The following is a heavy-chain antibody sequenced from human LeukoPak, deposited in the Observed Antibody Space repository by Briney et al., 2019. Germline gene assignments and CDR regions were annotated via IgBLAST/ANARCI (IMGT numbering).Heavy chain of an antibody. CDR1: GFTFSSYE. CDR2: ITSSGTNI. V-gene: IGHV3-48*03. Sequence: PGGSLSLSCAASGFTFSSYEMNWVRQAAGKGLDWVPYITSSGTNIYYADSLKGRFTISRDNAKNSLYLQMNSLRAEDTAVYYCATTNYYGSGSYRTQPFDYWGQGTLVTVSS. D-gene: IGHD3-10*01. J-gene: IGHJ4*02. CDR3: ATTNYYGSGSYRTQPFDY.